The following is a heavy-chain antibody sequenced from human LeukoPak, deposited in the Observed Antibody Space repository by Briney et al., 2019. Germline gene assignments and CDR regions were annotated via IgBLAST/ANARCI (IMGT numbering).Heavy chain of an antibody. CDR2: IIGGGGST. CDR3: AKGPLSTVYYGGH. V-gene: IGHV3-23*01. Sequence: GGSLRLSCVASGFTFSDYAMGWVRQAPGKGLEWVSNIIGGGGSTFYADSVKGRFSISRDNSKNSLYLQMNSLRAADTAVYYCAKGPLSTVYYGGHWGQGTLVTVSS. J-gene: IGHJ4*02. D-gene: IGHD4-23*01. CDR1: GFTFSDYA.